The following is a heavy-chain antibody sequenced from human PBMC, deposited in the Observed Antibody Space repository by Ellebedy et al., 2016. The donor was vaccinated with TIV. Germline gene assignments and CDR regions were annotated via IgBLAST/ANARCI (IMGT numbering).Heavy chain of an antibody. Sequence: SETLSLTCSVSGGSVNSGSYYWSWIRQPPGKGLEWIGYVYHSGSTDYNPSLESRVTISVDTSKNQISLRLTSVTAADTAVYYCARVGTELVTVEEYYYYMDVWGKGTTVTVSS. J-gene: IGHJ6*03. V-gene: IGHV4-61*01. D-gene: IGHD3-9*01. CDR3: ARVGTELVTVEEYYYYMDV. CDR1: GGSVNSGSYY. CDR2: VYHSGST.